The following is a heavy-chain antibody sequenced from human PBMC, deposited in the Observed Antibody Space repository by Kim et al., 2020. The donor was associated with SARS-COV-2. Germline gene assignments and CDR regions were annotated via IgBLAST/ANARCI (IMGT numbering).Heavy chain of an antibody. CDR3: ARGPLRYFDWLLYFDY. D-gene: IGHD3-9*01. V-gene: IGHV1-69*13. Sequence: SVKVSCKASGGTFSSYAISWVRQAPGQGLEWMGGIIPIFGTANYAQKFQGRVTITADESTSTAYMELSSLRSEDTAVYYCARGPLRYFDWLLYFDYWGQGTLVTVSS. CDR1: GGTFSSYA. CDR2: IIPIFGTA. J-gene: IGHJ4*02.